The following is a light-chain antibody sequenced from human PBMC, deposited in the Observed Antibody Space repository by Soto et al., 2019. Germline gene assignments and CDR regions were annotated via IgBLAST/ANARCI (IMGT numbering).Light chain of an antibody. CDR3: QQYYNYST. CDR2: AAS. V-gene: IGKV1-39*01. Sequence: DIQMTQSPSSLSASLGDSVTIXXRASQSINYYLNWYQQKPGKAPHLLIYAASTLQSGVPSRFGGSGSGTDFTLTISSLQPEDFATYFCQQYYNYSTFGQGTKVDIK. CDR1: QSINYY. J-gene: IGKJ1*01.